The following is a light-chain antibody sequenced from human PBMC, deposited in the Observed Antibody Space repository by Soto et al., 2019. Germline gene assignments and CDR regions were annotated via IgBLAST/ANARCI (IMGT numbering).Light chain of an antibody. CDR2: AAS. CDR1: QSISSY. J-gene: IGKJ5*01. CDR3: QQSYSTPSIT. V-gene: IGKV1-39*01. Sequence: DIQMTQSPSSLSASVGDRVTITCRASQSISSYLNWYQQKPGKAPKLLIYAASSLQSGVPSRFSGSGSGTDFTLTISSLQPEDFATYYCQQSYSTPSITFGPGTRLE.